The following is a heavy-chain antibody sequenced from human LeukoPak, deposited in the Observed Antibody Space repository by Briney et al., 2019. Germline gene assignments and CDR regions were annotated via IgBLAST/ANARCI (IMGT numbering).Heavy chain of an antibody. J-gene: IGHJ4*02. D-gene: IGHD3-22*01. CDR2: INPSGGST. CDR3: ARVPMYDSSGYYIDFDY. CDR1: GYTFTSYY. V-gene: IGHV1-46*01. Sequence: ASVKVSCKASGYTFTSYYMHWVRQAPGRGLEWMGIINPSGGSTSYAQKFQGRVTVTRDTSTSTVYMELSSLRSEDTAVYYCARVPMYDSSGYYIDFDYWGQGTLVTVSS.